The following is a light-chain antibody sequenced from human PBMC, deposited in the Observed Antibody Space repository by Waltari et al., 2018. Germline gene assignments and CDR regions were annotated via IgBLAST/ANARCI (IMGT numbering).Light chain of an antibody. Sequence: DIQMTQSPSSLSASVGDRVTITCRASQSISSYLNWYQETPGKAPERLIYGASSLRSGVPSRFSGSGSGTDFTLTISCLQPEDFATYYCQHSYSTPQTFGGGTKVEI. CDR2: GAS. CDR3: QHSYSTPQT. J-gene: IGKJ4*01. CDR1: QSISSY. V-gene: IGKV1-39*01.